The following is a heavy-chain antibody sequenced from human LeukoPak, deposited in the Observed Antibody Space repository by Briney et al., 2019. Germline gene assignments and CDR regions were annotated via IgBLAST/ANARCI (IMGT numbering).Heavy chain of an antibody. D-gene: IGHD4-17*01. CDR2: ISWNSGSI. V-gene: IGHV3-9*01. Sequence: PGGSLRLSCAASGFTFDDYAMHWVRQAPGRGLEWVSGISWNSGSIGYADSVKGRFTISRDNAKNSLYLQMNSLRAEDTALYYCARDSRYGDAGDYWGQGTLVTVSS. CDR3: ARDSRYGDAGDY. J-gene: IGHJ4*02. CDR1: GFTFDDYA.